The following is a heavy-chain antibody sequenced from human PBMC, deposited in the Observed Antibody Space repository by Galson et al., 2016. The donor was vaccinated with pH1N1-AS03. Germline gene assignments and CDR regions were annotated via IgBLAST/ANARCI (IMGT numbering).Heavy chain of an antibody. D-gene: IGHD3-16*01. CDR1: GYRFTNYW. J-gene: IGHJ4*02. CDR2: IYPGNSDS. CDR3: ARPRLNYFDN. V-gene: IGHV5-51*03. Sequence: QSGAEVKKPGESLKISCKGSGYRFTNYWIGWVRQMPGKGLEWMGIIYPGNSDSRYNKSFQGQVTISADTSISTVYPQWSSLQASDTAVYYCARPRLNYFDNWGQGTLVTVSS.